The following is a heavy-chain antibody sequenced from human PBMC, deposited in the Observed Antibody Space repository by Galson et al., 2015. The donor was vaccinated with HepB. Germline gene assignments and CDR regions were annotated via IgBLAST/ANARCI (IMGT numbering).Heavy chain of an antibody. CDR2: ISYDGSNK. CDR3: ARDPEVGVFDY. J-gene: IGHJ4*02. CDR1: GFTFSSYA. Sequence: SLRLSCAASGFTFSSYAMHWVRQAPGKGLEWVAVISYDGSNKYYADSVKGRFTISRDNSKNTLYLQMNSLRAEDTAVYYCARDPEVGVFDYWGQGTLVTVSS. V-gene: IGHV3-30*04. D-gene: IGHD3-16*01.